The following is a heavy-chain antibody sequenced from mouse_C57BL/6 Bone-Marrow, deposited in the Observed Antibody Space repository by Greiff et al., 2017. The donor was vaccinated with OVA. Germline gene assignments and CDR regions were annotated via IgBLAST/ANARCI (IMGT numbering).Heavy chain of an antibody. CDR2: ISYDGSN. D-gene: IGHD1-1*01. CDR1: GYSITSGYY. CDR3: ARVITTVDYFDY. J-gene: IGHJ2*01. Sequence: EVQLVESGPGLVKPSQSLSLTCSVTGYSITSGYYWNWIRQFPGNKLEWMGYISYDGSNNYNPSLKNRISITRDTSKNQFFLKLNSVTTEDTATYYCARVITTVDYFDYWGQGTTLTVSS. V-gene: IGHV3-6*01.